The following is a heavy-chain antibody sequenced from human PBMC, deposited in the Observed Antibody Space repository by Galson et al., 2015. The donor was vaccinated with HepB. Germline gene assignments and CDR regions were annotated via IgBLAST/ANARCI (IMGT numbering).Heavy chain of an antibody. V-gene: IGHV1-8*01. Sequence: SVKVSCKASGYTFTSYDINWVRQATGQGLEWMGWMNPNSGNTGYAQKFQGRVTMTRNTSISTAYMELSSLRSEDTAVYYCARVTSTHTLSGSYYNRDLDYWGQGTLVTVSS. D-gene: IGHD3-10*01. CDR2: MNPNSGNT. CDR3: ARVTSTHTLSGSYYNRDLDY. CDR1: GYTFTSYD. J-gene: IGHJ4*02.